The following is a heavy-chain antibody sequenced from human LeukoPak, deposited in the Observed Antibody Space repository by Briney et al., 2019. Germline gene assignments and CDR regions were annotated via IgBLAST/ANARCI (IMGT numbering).Heavy chain of an antibody. J-gene: IGHJ4*02. CDR1: GYTFTGYY. Sequence: ASVKVSCKASGYTFTGYYMHWVRPAPGQGLGWLGWINPNSGGTNYAQKFQRRVTMTRDTSISTAYMELSRLRSDDTAVYYCARDIQLWSPYYFDYWGQGTLVTVSS. D-gene: IGHD5-18*01. CDR3: ARDIQLWSPYYFDY. V-gene: IGHV1-2*02. CDR2: INPNSGGT.